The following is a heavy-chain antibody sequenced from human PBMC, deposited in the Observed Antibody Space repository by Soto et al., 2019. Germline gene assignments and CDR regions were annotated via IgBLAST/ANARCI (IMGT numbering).Heavy chain of an antibody. J-gene: IGHJ4*02. Sequence: PSETLSLTCTVSGGSITNNYWSWIRQSPGKGLEWIGCSYYSGSTSYNPSLRSRVTISIDTSKTQFSLRLRSVTAADTAVYYCARSQNWNTLLDTWGQGTLVTVSS. V-gene: IGHV4-59*01. CDR1: GGSITNNY. D-gene: IGHD1-1*01. CDR2: SYYSGST. CDR3: ARSQNWNTLLDT.